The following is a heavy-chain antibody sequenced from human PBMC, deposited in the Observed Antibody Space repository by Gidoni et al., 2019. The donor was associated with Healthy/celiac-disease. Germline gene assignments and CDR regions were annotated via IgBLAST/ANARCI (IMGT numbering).Heavy chain of an antibody. V-gene: IGHV3-30*04. CDR1: GFTFSSYA. CDR2: ISYDGSNK. Sequence: QVQLVESGGGVVQPGRSLRLSCAASGFTFSSYAMPWVRQAPGKGVWWVTVISYDGSNKHYADSVKGRFTISRDNSKNTLYLQMNSLRAEDTAVYYCARDLGIQLDPTWGMDVWGQGTTVTVSS. CDR3: ARDLGIQLDPTWGMDV. D-gene: IGHD5-18*01. J-gene: IGHJ6*02.